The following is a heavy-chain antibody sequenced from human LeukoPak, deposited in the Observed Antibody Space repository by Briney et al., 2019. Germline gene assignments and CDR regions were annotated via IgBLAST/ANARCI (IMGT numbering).Heavy chain of an antibody. CDR1: GFTFSSYG. D-gene: IGHD3-10*01. V-gene: IGHV3-30*18. Sequence: PGGSLRLSCAASGFTFSSYGMHWVRQAPGKGLEWVAVISHDGSDSHYADSMKGRFTIFRDNSKNTVYLQMSSLRPEDTAVYFCAKELYFGSGSYPDYWGQGTLVRVSS. CDR3: AKELYFGSGSYPDY. CDR2: ISHDGSDS. J-gene: IGHJ4*02.